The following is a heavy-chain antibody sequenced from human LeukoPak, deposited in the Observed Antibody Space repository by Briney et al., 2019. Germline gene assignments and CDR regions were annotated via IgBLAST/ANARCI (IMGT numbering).Heavy chain of an antibody. CDR2: INHSGST. CDR3: ARGPPVPAAILNWFDP. Sequence: SETLSLTCAVYGGSFSGYYWSWIRQPPGKGLEWIGEINHSGSTNYNPSLKSRVTISVDTSKNQFSLKLSSVTAADTAVYYCARGPPVPAAILNWFDPWGQGTLVTVSS. D-gene: IGHD2-2*02. V-gene: IGHV4-34*01. J-gene: IGHJ5*02. CDR1: GGSFSGYY.